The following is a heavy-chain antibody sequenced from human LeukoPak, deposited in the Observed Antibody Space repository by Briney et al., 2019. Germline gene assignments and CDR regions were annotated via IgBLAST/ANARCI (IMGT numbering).Heavy chain of an antibody. CDR3: AREGSYYDFWSGYYPLDY. CDR1: GFTFSSYW. CDR2: IKQDGSEK. J-gene: IGHJ4*02. D-gene: IGHD3-3*01. Sequence: GGSLRLSCAASGFTFSSYWMSWARQAPGKGLEWVANIKQDGSEKYYVDSVKGRFTISRDNAKNSLYLQMNSLRAEDTAVYYCAREGSYYDFWSGYYPLDYWGQGTLVTVSS. V-gene: IGHV3-7*03.